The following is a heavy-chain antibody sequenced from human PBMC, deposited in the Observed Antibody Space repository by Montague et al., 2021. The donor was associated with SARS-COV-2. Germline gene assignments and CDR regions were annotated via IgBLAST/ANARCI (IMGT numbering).Heavy chain of an antibody. J-gene: IGHJ4*03. Sequence: SETLSLTCTVSGASITTNSYYWGWIRQPPGKGLEGIGSYFHSGFSYFNLTLKSRVTMFVDTSKNQFSLNLTSVTAADTAVYACARHSSHGGSAYCYFRYWGQGSLVAVSS. CDR3: ARHSSHGGSAYCYFRY. V-gene: IGHV4-39*01. D-gene: IGHD3-22*01. CDR1: GASITTNSYY. CDR2: YFHSGFS.